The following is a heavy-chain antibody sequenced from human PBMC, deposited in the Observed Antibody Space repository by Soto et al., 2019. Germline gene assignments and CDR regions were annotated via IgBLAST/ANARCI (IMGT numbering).Heavy chain of an antibody. D-gene: IGHD3-22*01. CDR3: ASIYDSSGYYYGNNWFDP. CDR1: GVSVSSNSYY. J-gene: IGHJ5*02. CDR2: IYDSGST. V-gene: IGHV4-31*03. Sequence: SETLSLTCTVSGVSVSSNSYYWTWIRQHPGKGLEWIGYIYDSGSTYYNPSLKSRVTISVDTSKNQFSLKLSSVTAADTAVYYCASIYDSSGYYYGNNWFDPWGQGTLVTVSS.